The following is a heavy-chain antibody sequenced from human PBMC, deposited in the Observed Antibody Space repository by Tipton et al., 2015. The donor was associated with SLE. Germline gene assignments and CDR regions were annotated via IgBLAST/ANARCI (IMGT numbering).Heavy chain of an antibody. J-gene: IGHJ2*01. D-gene: IGHD2-21*01. CDR2: IYYSGST. Sequence: TLSLTCTVSGGSISSSSYYWGWIRQPPGKGLEWIGSIYYSGSTYYNPSLKSRDTISVDTSKNQFSLKLSSVTAADTAVYYCASTRLDIVVVWYFDLWGRGTLVTVSS. V-gene: IGHV4-39*07. CDR3: ASTRLDIVVVWYFDL. CDR1: GGSISSSSYY.